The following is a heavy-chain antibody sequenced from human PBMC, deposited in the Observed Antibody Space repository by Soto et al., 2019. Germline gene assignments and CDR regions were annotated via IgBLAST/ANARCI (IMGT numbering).Heavy chain of an antibody. J-gene: IGHJ6*02. Sequence: QVQLVESGGGVVQPGRSLRLSCAASGFTFNSYTMHWVRQAPGKGLEWVAVISYDGSNKYYADSVKGRFTISRDNSKNTLYLQMNSLRAEDTAVYYCARGRGGLNDYYGMDVWGQGTTVTVSS. V-gene: IGHV3-30-3*01. CDR1: GFTFNSYT. D-gene: IGHD3-16*01. CDR3: ARGRGGLNDYYGMDV. CDR2: ISYDGSNK.